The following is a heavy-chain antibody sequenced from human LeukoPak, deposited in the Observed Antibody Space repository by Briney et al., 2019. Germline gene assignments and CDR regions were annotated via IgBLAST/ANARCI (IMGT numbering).Heavy chain of an antibody. CDR3: ARDPGDYVGNDAFDI. CDR1: GFTFSDYW. V-gene: IGHV3-74*01. D-gene: IGHD4-17*01. Sequence: PGGSLRLSCAASGFTFSDYWMHWVRQAPGKGLEWVSRINPDGSSSNYADSVKGRFTMSRDNAKNTVYLQMDSLRAEDTAVYYCARDPGDYVGNDAFDIWGQGTMVTVSS. J-gene: IGHJ3*02. CDR2: INPDGSSS.